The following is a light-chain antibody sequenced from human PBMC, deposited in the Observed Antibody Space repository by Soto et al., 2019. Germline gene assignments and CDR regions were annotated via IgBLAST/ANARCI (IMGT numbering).Light chain of an antibody. V-gene: IGKV3-11*01. Sequence: ETVLTQSPATLSLSPGERATLSCRASQSINRDLAWYQQKPGQPPRLLICDVSNRATGVPARFSGSGSGTDFTLTISSLEPEYFAVYYCQHRNNWPLTFGQGTKVDIK. CDR3: QHRNNWPLT. CDR1: QSINRD. CDR2: DVS. J-gene: IGKJ1*01.